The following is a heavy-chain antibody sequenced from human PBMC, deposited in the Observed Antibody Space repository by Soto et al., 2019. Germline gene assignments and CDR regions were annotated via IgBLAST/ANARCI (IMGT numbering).Heavy chain of an antibody. V-gene: IGHV3-30*18. Sequence: QVHLVESGGGVVQPGRSLRLSCAASGFTVNNFGMHWVRQSPGKGPEWVAMISQDGTAKYYADSVKGRFTISRDNSKNTLYLPMNNLRTEDTAVYYCAKDVFSGGWYNYFDHWGQGTLVTVSS. CDR2: ISQDGTAK. J-gene: IGHJ5*02. CDR3: AKDVFSGGWYNYFDH. CDR1: GFTVNNFG. D-gene: IGHD2-15*01.